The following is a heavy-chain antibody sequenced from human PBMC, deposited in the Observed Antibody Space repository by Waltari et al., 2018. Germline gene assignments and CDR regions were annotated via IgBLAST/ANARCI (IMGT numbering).Heavy chain of an antibody. D-gene: IGHD3-10*01. J-gene: IGHJ6*02. CDR3: ARDSAKGITMVRGVIIDYYYYGMDV. CDR1: GYTFTSYG. V-gene: IGHV1-18*01. Sequence: QVQLVQSGAEVKKPGASVKVSCKASGYTFTSYGISWVRQAPGQGLAWMGWISAYNGNTNYAQKLQGRVTMTTDTSTSTAYMELRSLRSDDTAVYYCARDSAKGITMVRGVIIDYYYYGMDVWGQGTTVTVSS. CDR2: ISAYNGNT.